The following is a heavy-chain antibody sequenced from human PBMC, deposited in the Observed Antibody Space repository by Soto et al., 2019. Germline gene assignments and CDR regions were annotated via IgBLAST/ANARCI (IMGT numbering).Heavy chain of an antibody. V-gene: IGHV3-23*01. D-gene: IGHD3-22*01. CDR1: GFTFSSYA. Sequence: EGSLRLSCAASGFTFSSYAMSWVRQAPGKGLEWDSAISAGAVATNYADSVKGRFTISRDNSKNTLYLQMNSLRAEDTAVYYCAKGRESSGSYRPFDYWGQGALVTVSS. CDR2: ISAGAVAT. J-gene: IGHJ4*02. CDR3: AKGRESSGSYRPFDY.